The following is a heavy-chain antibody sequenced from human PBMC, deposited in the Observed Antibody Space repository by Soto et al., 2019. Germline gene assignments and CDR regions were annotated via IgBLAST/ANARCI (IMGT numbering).Heavy chain of an antibody. J-gene: IGHJ5*02. CDR2: IITYSGDT. Sequence: QVHLVQSGVEVKTPWASVKVACQASGYTFFTYDISWVRQAPGQGLEWMGWIITYSGDTKYAQKFQGRVTMTTDTSTTTAYLELRSLRSDDTAVYYCARHHGPTTSENWFDPWGQGPLVTVSS. CDR3: ARHHGPTTSENWFDP. D-gene: IGHD5-12*01. CDR1: GYTFFTYD. V-gene: IGHV1-18*01.